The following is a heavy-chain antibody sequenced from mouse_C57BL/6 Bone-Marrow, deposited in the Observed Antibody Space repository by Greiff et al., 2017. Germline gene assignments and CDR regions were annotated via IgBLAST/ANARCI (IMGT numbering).Heavy chain of an antibody. J-gene: IGHJ2*01. CDR2: IDPEDGET. D-gene: IGHD2-3*01. Sequence: EVQLQQSGAELVKPGASVKLSCTASGFNIKDYYMHWVKQSPEQGLEWIGRIDPEDGETKYAPQFQGKATITADTSSNTAYLQLSSLTTVDTAVYYCARWVLHYWGQGTTLTVSS. CDR1: GFNIKDYY. V-gene: IGHV14-2*01. CDR3: ARWVLHY.